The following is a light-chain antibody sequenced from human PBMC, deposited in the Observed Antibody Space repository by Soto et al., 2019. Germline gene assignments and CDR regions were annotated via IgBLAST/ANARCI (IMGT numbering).Light chain of an antibody. CDR1: QGVLTY. V-gene: IGKV1-39*01. CDR3: QQTYSTPT. J-gene: IGKJ1*01. Sequence: DIQVTQSPSSLSASVGDRVTITCRASQGVLTYLNWYQHKPGKAPNLLIFGASSLQSGVPSRFSGSGSGTVFTLTISRLQPEDFAIYFCQQTYSTPTFGQGTKVELK. CDR2: GAS.